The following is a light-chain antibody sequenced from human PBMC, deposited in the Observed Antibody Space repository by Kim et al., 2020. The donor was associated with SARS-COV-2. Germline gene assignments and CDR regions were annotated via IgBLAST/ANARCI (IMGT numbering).Light chain of an antibody. CDR3: QQYNSYWWT. V-gene: IGKV1-5*01. CDR2: DAS. Sequence: GDRVTITCRASQSISSWLAWYQQEPGKAPKLLIYDASSLESGVPSRFSGSGSGTEFTLTISSLQPDDFATYYCQQYNSYWWTFGQGTKVDIK. J-gene: IGKJ1*01. CDR1: QSISSW.